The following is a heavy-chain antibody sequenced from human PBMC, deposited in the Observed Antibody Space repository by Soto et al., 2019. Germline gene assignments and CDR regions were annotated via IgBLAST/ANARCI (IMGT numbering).Heavy chain of an antibody. J-gene: IGHJ4*02. CDR2: IYTSGST. CDR1: GGSISSYY. CDR3: ARADIVVALGGFDS. V-gene: IGHV4-4*07. Sequence: SETLSLTCTVSGGSISSYYWSWIRQPAGKGLEWIGRIYTSGSTNYNPSLKSRVTISVDTSKNQFSLKLSSVTAADTAVYYCARADIVVALGGFDSWGQGTPVTVSS. D-gene: IGHD2-15*01.